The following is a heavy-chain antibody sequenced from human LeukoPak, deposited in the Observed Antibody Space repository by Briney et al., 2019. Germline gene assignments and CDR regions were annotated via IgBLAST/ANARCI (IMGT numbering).Heavy chain of an antibody. CDR1: GGSFSGYY. J-gene: IGHJ4*02. CDR2: INHSGST. D-gene: IGHD3-16*01. Sequence: KPSETLSLTCAVYGGSFSGYYWSWIRQPPGKGLEWIGEINHSGSTNYNPSLKSRVTISVDTSKNQFSLKLSSVTAADTAVYYCATLRGEGEIDYWGQGTPVTVSS. CDR3: ATLRGEGEIDY. V-gene: IGHV4-34*01.